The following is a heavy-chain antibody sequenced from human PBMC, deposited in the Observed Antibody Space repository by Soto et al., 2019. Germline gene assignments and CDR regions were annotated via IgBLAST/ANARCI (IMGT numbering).Heavy chain of an antibody. CDR2: IYYSGST. CDR1: GGSISSYY. J-gene: IGHJ3*02. V-gene: IGHV4-59*01. D-gene: IGHD6-19*01. CDR3: ARGSGRAVAGGSDAFDI. Sequence: SETLSLTCTVSGGSISSYYWSWIRQPPGKGLEWIGYIYYSGSTNYNPSLKSRVTISVDTSKNQFSLKLSSVTAADTAVYYCARGSGRAVAGGSDAFDIWGQGTMVTVSS.